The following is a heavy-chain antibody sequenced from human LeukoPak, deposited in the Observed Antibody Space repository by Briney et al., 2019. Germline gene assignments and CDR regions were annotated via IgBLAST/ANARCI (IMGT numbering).Heavy chain of an antibody. CDR2: ISGSGGST. V-gene: IGHV3-23*01. D-gene: IGHD5-18*01. J-gene: IGHJ4*02. CDR1: GFPFSSFA. Sequence: GGSLSLSCAASGFPFSSFALSWFRQAPGKGLEWVSAISGSGGSTYYADSAKGRFTISRDNSKNTLYLQMNSLRAEDTAVYYCAKDVGMDTAMTYWGQGTLVTVSS. CDR3: AKDVGMDTAMTY.